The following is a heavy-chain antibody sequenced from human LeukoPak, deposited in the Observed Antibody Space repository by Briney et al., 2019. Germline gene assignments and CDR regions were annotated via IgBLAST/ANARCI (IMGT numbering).Heavy chain of an antibody. V-gene: IGHV3-21*01. Sequence: GGSLRLSCAASGFTFSSYSMNWVRQAPGKGLEWVSSISSSSSYIYYADSVKGRFTISRDNAKNSLYLQMNSLRAEDTAVYYCARDRRTYGSGNYLTGFDYWGQGILVTVSS. CDR2: ISSSSSYI. J-gene: IGHJ4*02. CDR3: ARDRRTYGSGNYLTGFDY. D-gene: IGHD3-10*01. CDR1: GFTFSSYS.